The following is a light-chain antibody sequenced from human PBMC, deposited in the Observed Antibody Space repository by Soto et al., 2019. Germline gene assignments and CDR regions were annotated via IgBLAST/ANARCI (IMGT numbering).Light chain of an antibody. V-gene: IGKV1-33*01. CDR1: QGISNY. J-gene: IGKJ1*01. CDR2: DAS. Sequence: DILMTQSPSSLSASVGDRVTITCQASQGISNYLNWYQQKPGKAPKLLIYDASNLESGVPSRFSGSGSGTDFTFTISSLQPEDISTYYCQQYDNLPWTFGQGTKLESK. CDR3: QQYDNLPWT.